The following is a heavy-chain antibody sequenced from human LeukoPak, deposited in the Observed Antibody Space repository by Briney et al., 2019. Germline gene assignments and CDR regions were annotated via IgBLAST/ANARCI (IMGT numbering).Heavy chain of an antibody. CDR1: GFTFSSYS. D-gene: IGHD3-10*01. V-gene: IGHV3-21*01. CDR3: ARDVVVRGLDV. J-gene: IGHJ6*02. Sequence: PGGSLRLSCAASGFTFSSYSMNWVRQAPGKGLEWVSSISSSSSYIYYAGSVKGRFTISRDNAKNSLYLQMNSLRAEDTAVYYCARDVVVRGLDVWGQGTTVTISS. CDR2: ISSSSSYI.